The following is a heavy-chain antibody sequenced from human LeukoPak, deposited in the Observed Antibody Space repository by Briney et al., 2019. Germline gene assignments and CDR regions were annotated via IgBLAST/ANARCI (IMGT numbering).Heavy chain of an antibody. CDR3: ARVPRPWGWTAFDI. D-gene: IGHD3-16*01. J-gene: IGHJ3*02. CDR2: ISSSSSTI. CDR1: GFTFSSYA. Sequence: GGSLRLSCAASGFTFSSYAMIWVRQAPGKGLEWVSYISSSSSTIYYADSVKGRFTISRDNAKNSLYLQMNSLRAEDTAVYYCARVPRPWGWTAFDIWGQGTMVTVSS. V-gene: IGHV3-48*04.